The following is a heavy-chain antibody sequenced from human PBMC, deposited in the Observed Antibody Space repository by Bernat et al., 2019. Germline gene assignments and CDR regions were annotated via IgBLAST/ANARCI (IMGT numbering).Heavy chain of an antibody. CDR1: GFTFDDYA. D-gene: IGHD2-15*01. V-gene: IGHV3-9*01. Sequence: EVQLVESGGGLVQPGRSLRLSCAASGFTFDDYAMHWVRQAPGKGLEWVSGISWNSGSIGYADSVKGRFTISRDNAKNSLYLQMNSLRAEDTAFYYCAKDKESSWWLYFDYWGQGILVTVSS. CDR2: ISWNSGSI. J-gene: IGHJ4*02. CDR3: AKDKESSWWLYFDY.